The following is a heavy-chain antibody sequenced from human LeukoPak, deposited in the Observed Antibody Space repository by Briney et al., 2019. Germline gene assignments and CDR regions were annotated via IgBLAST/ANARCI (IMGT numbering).Heavy chain of an antibody. D-gene: IGHD7-27*01. CDR1: GFTFSSYS. J-gene: IGHJ3*02. CDR2: ISSSSSYI. CDR3: ARDRTGDLGAFDI. V-gene: IGHV3-21*01. Sequence: GGSLRLSCAASGFTFSSYSMNWVRQAPGKGLEWVSSISSSSSYIYYADSVKGRFTISRDNAKNSLYLQKNSLRAEDTAVYYCARDRTGDLGAFDIWGQGTMVTVSS.